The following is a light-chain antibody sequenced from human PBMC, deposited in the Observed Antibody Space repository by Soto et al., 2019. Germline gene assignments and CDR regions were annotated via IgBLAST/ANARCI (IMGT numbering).Light chain of an antibody. CDR2: DAS. J-gene: IGKJ3*01. CDR1: QSVSSY. CDR3: QQRSHWPPT. Sequence: EIVLTQSPATLSLSPGERATLSCRASQSVSSYLAWYQQKPGQAPRLLIYDASNRATGIPARFSGSGSGTDFTLTSSSLDPEHFAVYYCQQRSHWPPTFGPGTKVDI. V-gene: IGKV3-11*01.